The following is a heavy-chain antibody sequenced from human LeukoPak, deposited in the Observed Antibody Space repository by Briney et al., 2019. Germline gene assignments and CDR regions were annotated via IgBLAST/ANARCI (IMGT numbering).Heavy chain of an antibody. D-gene: IGHD2-15*01. CDR1: GFTVSSNS. Sequence: GGSLRLSCTVSGFTVSSNSWSWVRQAPGMGLEWVSFIYSGGNTHYSDSVKGRFTISRDNSKNTLYLQMNSLRAEDTAIYYCARRAGEYSHPYDYWGQGTLVTVSS. V-gene: IGHV3-53*01. J-gene: IGHJ4*02. CDR3: ARRAGEYSHPYDY. CDR2: IYSGGNT.